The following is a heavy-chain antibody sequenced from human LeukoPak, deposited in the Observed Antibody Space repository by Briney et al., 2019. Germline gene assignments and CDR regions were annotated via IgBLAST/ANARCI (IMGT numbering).Heavy chain of an antibody. CDR3: ATARTEDGDGSSPGY. D-gene: IGHD4-17*01. J-gene: IGHJ4*02. CDR2: ISSSGSDT. V-gene: IGHV3-11*04. CDR1: RFTFRDHF. Sequence: PGGSLRLSCAASRFTFRDHFMSWIRQPPGKGLEYVSYISSSGSDTYYSDSVKGRFTVSRDNAKNSLFLQMNSLRAEDTAVYYCATARTEDGDGSSPGYWGQGTLVTVSS.